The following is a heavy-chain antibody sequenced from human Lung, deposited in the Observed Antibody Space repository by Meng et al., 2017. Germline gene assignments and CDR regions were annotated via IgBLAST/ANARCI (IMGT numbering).Heavy chain of an antibody. Sequence: QGHLRQWGGGLVKPLETLSLTCVFAGGSFSDYAWSLIRQPPGQGLEWIGEINHSGSTNYNPSLESRATISVDTSQNNLSLKLSSVTAADSAVYYCARGPTTMAHDFDYWGQGTLVTVSS. CDR2: INHSGST. CDR3: ARGPTTMAHDFDY. J-gene: IGHJ4*02. V-gene: IGHV4-34*01. D-gene: IGHD4-11*01. CDR1: GGSFSDYA.